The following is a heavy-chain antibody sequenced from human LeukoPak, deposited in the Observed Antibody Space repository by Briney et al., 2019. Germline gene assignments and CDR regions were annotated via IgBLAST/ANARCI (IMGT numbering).Heavy chain of an antibody. CDR3: ARHLSGVTGYTYGRGIDY. CDR1: GFTFSDYY. CDR2: ISSSGSTI. V-gene: IGHV3-11*04. D-gene: IGHD5-18*01. J-gene: IGHJ4*02. Sequence: PGGSLRLSCAASGFTFSDYYMSWIRQAPGKGLEWVTYISSSGSTIHYADSVKGRFTISRDNAKNSLYLQMNSLRAEDTAVYYCARHLSGVTGYTYGRGIDYWGQGTLVTVSS.